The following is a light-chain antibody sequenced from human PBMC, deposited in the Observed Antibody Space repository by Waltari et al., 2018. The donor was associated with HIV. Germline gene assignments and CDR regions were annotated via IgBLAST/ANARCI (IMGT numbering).Light chain of an antibody. J-gene: IGLJ2*01. CDR1: EVTNKY. Sequence: SYDLTQLRSMSVSPGQTVTITCTGDEVTNKYVSWYQQKPGQSPVVVIYQDANRPSGRFERFSGSNSGNTAALTISGTQPMDEADYYCQVWDSRSVVFGGGTTLTVL. CDR2: QDA. V-gene: IGLV3-1*01. CDR3: QVWDSRSVV.